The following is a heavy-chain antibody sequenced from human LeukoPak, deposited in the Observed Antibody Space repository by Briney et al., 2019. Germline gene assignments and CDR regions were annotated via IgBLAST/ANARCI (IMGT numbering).Heavy chain of an antibody. Sequence: ASVNDSCKVSRYTLTELFMHWVRQAPAKGVEWMGGFYPEDGETIFAQKLQRRVTLTQDTSPDTAYMAMSNLASGETGVYLCSTSPLYYYDSSGYFDLDDWGQGTLVTVSS. J-gene: IGHJ4*02. CDR1: RYTLTELF. CDR3: STSPLYYYDSSGYFDLDD. V-gene: IGHV1-24*01. D-gene: IGHD3-22*01. CDR2: FYPEDGET.